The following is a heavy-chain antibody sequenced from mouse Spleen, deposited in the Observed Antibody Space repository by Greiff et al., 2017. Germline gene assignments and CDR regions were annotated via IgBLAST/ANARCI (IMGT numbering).Heavy chain of an antibody. CDR1: GFTFSSYA. Sequence: EVKLVESGGGLVKPGGSLKLSCAASGFTFSSYAMSWVRQTPEKRLEWVATISSGGSYTYYPDSVKGRFTISRDNAKNTLYLQMSSLRSEDTAMYYCARQVREYYFDYWGQGTTLTVSS. CDR2: ISSGGSYT. V-gene: IGHV5-9-3*01. J-gene: IGHJ2*01. CDR3: ARQVREYYFDY.